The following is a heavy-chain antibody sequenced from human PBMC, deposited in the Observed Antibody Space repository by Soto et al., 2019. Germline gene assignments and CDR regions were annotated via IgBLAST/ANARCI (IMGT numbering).Heavy chain of an antibody. CDR1: GFTFSSYG. CDR2: ISYDGSNK. D-gene: IGHD2-8*02. J-gene: IGHJ4*02. Sequence: GGSLRLSCAASGFTFSSYGMHWVRQAPGKGLEWVAVISYDGSNKYYADSVKGRFTISRDNSKNTLYLQMNSLRAEDTAVYYCASSFTGIAPVDYWGQGTLVTVSS. V-gene: IGHV3-30*03. CDR3: ASSFTGIAPVDY.